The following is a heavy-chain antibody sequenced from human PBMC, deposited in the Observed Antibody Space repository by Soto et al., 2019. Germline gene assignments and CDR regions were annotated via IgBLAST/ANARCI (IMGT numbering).Heavy chain of an antibody. CDR2: FESGGSI. D-gene: IGHD3-16*01. CDR1: GVTVNTNY. Sequence: EVQLVESGGGLIKPGGSLTLTCAASGVTVNTNYMSWVRQSPGKGLEWVSLFESGGSIYYADSVKGRFTISRDNFKNTLSLQMNSLRVEDTAVYFCASSAVWKDAFEIWGQGTLVSVSS. CDR3: ASSAVWKDAFEI. V-gene: IGHV3-53*01. J-gene: IGHJ3*02.